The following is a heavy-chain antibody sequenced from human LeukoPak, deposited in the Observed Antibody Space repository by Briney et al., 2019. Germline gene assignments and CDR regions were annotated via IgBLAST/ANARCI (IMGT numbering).Heavy chain of an antibody. CDR1: GSSFTSYW. Sequence: GESLQISCKGSGSSFTSYWIGWVRQMPGKGLEWMGIIYPGDSDPRYSPSFQGQVTISADKSISTAYLQWSSLKASDTAMYYCASLAASGSYSSTEDDAFDIWGQGTMVTVSS. D-gene: IGHD1-26*01. V-gene: IGHV5-51*01. CDR3: ASLAASGSYSSTEDDAFDI. CDR2: IYPGDSDP. J-gene: IGHJ3*02.